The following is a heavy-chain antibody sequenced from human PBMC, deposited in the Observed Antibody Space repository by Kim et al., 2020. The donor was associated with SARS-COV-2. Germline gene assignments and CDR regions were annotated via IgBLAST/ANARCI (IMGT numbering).Heavy chain of an antibody. J-gene: IGHJ4*02. CDR3: ARDRGYCGSGPCHSDYFDY. Sequence: KGRFTGSRDNSKNTLYLQMNSLRVEDTALYYCARDRGYCGSGPCHSDYFDYWGQGTLVTVSS. V-gene: IGHV3-30*07. D-gene: IGHD2-21*01.